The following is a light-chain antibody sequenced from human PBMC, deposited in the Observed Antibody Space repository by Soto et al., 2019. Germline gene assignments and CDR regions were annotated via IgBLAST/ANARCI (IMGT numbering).Light chain of an antibody. CDR1: GSNIGAGYD. Sequence: QSVLTQPPSVSGAPGQSVTISCFGSGSNIGAGYDVHWYQQLPGVAPKLLIFDSTNRPSGVPGRFSGSKSGASASLAITGLLPEDEADYYCAAWDDRLSGLVFGRGTKLTVL. CDR2: DST. J-gene: IGLJ2*01. CDR3: AAWDDRLSGLV. V-gene: IGLV1-40*01.